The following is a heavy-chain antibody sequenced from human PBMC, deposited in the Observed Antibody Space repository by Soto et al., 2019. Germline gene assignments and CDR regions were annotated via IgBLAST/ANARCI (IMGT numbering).Heavy chain of an antibody. CDR1: GFTFDDYA. Sequence: EVQLVESGGGLVQPGRSLRLSCAASGFTFDDYAMHWVRQAPGKGLEWVSGISWNSGSIDYADSVKGRFTISRDNAKNSLYLPMNSLRAEDTALYYCAKDQYYYGMDVWGQGTTVTVSS. CDR3: AKDQYYYGMDV. J-gene: IGHJ6*02. V-gene: IGHV3-9*01. CDR2: ISWNSGSI.